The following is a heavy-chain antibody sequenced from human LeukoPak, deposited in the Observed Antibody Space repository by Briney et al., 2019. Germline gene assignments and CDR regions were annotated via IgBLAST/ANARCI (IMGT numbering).Heavy chain of an antibody. CDR3: ARGHYYHGNREFDY. D-gene: IGHD3-22*01. Sequence: SETLSLTCTVSGGSISSYYWSWIRQPPGKGLEWMGYIYYSGSTNYNPSLKSRVIISVDTSKNQFSLKLSSVTAADTAVYYCARGHYYHGNREFDYWGQGILVTVSS. V-gene: IGHV4-59*01. CDR2: IYYSGST. J-gene: IGHJ4*02. CDR1: GGSISSYY.